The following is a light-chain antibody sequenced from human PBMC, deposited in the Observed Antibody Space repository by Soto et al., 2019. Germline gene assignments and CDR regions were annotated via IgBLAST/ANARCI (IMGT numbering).Light chain of an antibody. Sequence: EIVFTQSPGTVSLSPGERATLSCRASQSVTIVYLAWYQQKPGQAPRRLIYGASIRATGIPDRFSGSGSGTDFTLTISRLEPEDFALYFCQQYHSSPLTFGQGTKVDIK. CDR3: QQYHSSPLT. CDR1: QSVTIVY. V-gene: IGKV3-20*01. J-gene: IGKJ1*01. CDR2: GAS.